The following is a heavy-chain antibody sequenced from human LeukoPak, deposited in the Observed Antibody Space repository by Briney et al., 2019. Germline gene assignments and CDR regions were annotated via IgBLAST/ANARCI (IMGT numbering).Heavy chain of an antibody. J-gene: IGHJ5*02. Sequence: PSETLSLTCTVSGGSISSSNYYWGWIRQPPGKGLEWIGSIYYSGSTYYNPSLKSRVTISVDTSKNQFSLNLSSVTAADTAVYYCARDKEDYYGSGSFDPWGQGTLVTVSS. D-gene: IGHD3-10*01. V-gene: IGHV4-39*07. CDR1: GGSISSSNYY. CDR3: ARDKEDYYGSGSFDP. CDR2: IYYSGST.